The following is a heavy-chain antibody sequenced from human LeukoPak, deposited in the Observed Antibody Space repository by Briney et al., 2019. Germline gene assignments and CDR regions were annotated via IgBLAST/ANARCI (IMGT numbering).Heavy chain of an antibody. Sequence: ASVKVSCKASGYIFTGYSMHWVRQAPGQGLEWMGWINPNSGGTSYAQRFQGRVTMTRDTSISTAYMELSRLTFDDTAVYYCGRKSAARKTSEFDYWGQGTLVTVSS. V-gene: IGHV1-2*02. D-gene: IGHD6-6*01. J-gene: IGHJ4*02. CDR1: GYIFTGYS. CDR3: GRKSAARKTSEFDY. CDR2: INPNSGGT.